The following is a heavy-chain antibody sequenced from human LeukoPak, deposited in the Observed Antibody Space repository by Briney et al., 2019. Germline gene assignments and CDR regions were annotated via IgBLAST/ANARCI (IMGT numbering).Heavy chain of an antibody. CDR1: GGFFSGYY. D-gene: IGHD3-22*01. V-gene: IGHV4-34*01. CDR3: ARPRGRHYDSSGYRGWFDP. CDR2: INHSGST. Sequence: AETLSLTCAVYGGFFSGYYWSCIRKPPGKGLEWLGEINHSGSTNYNPSLKSRVTISVDTSKNQFSLKLSSVTAADTAVYYCARPRGRHYDSSGYRGWFDPWGQGTLVTVSS. J-gene: IGHJ5*02.